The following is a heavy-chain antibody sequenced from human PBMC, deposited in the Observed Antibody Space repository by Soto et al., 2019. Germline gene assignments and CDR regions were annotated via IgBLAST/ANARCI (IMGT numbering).Heavy chain of an antibody. Sequence: QVQLVQSGAEVKKPGASVKVSCKASGYTFTSYGISWVRQAPGQGLEWVGWISAYNGNTNYAQKLQGRVTMTTDTSTSTAYMELRSLRSDDTAVYYCASGDCSSTSCSNETEYFDYWGQGTLVTVSA. V-gene: IGHV1-18*01. CDR1: GYTFTSYG. J-gene: IGHJ4*02. D-gene: IGHD2-2*01. CDR3: ASGDCSSTSCSNETEYFDY. CDR2: ISAYNGNT.